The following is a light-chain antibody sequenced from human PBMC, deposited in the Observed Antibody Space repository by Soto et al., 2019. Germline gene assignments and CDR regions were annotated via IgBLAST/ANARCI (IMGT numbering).Light chain of an antibody. J-gene: IGLJ2*01. Sequence: SYELTQPPSVSVSPGQTASLTCSGDKLGDKYACWYQQKPGQSPILVIYQDNKRPSGIPERFSGSNSGNTATLTISGTQAMDEGDYYCQAWDSSTVVFGGGTKLTVL. V-gene: IGLV3-1*01. CDR2: QDN. CDR3: QAWDSSTVV. CDR1: KLGDKY.